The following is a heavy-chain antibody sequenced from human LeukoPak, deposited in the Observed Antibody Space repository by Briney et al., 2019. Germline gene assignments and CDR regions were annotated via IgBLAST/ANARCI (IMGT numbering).Heavy chain of an antibody. CDR3: AREGRGIPPEFDP. CDR2: IYYSGST. CDR1: GGSISSSSYY. Sequence: SETLSLTCTVSGGSISSSSYYWGWIRQPPGKGLEWIGSIYYSGSTYYNPSLKSRVTISVDTSKNQFSLKLSSVTAADTAVYYCAREGRGIPPEFDPWGQGTLVTVSS. D-gene: IGHD1-14*01. V-gene: IGHV4-39*02. J-gene: IGHJ5*02.